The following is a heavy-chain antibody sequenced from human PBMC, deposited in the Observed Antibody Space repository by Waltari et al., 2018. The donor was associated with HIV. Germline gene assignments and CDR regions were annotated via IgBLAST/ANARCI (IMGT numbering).Heavy chain of an antibody. CDR3: ARDTNIVVVVAATQPGMDV. D-gene: IGHD2-15*01. CDR2: INAGKGNT. Sequence: QVQLVQSGAEVKKPGASVKVSCKASGYTFTSYAMHWVRQAPGQRLEWMGWINAGKGNTKDSQKFQGRVTITRDTSASRAYMELSSLRSEDTAVYYCARDTNIVVVVAATQPGMDVWGQGTTVTVSS. CDR1: GYTFTSYA. V-gene: IGHV1-3*01. J-gene: IGHJ6*02.